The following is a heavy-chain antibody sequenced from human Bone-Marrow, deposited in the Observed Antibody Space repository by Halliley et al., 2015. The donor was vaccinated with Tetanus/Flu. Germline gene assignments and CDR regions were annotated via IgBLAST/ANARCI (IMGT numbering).Heavy chain of an antibody. CDR3: ARGGPFGTYFDY. V-gene: IGHV3-15*01. D-gene: IGHD6-13*01. CDR1: GLTFSNAW. J-gene: IGHJ4*02. Sequence: SLRLSCAASGLTFSNAWMSWVRQAPGKGLELVGRIKSKKDGETTDYATPVKGRFTISRDDSKNTVYVQMNSLTTEDTGVYYCARGGPFGTYFDYWGQGNLVTASS. CDR2: IKSKKDGETT.